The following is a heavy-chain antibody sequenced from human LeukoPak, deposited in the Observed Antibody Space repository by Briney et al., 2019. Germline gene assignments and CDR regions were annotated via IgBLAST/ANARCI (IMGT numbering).Heavy chain of an antibody. Sequence: PGGSLRLSCAASGFTFSSYAMRWVRQAPGKGLEWVSAISGSGGSTYYADSVKGRFTISRDNSKNTLYLQMNSLRAEDTAVYYCANEWELRGVVDYWGQGTLVTVSS. J-gene: IGHJ4*02. CDR3: ANEWELRGVVDY. CDR1: GFTFSSYA. D-gene: IGHD1-26*01. V-gene: IGHV3-23*01. CDR2: ISGSGGST.